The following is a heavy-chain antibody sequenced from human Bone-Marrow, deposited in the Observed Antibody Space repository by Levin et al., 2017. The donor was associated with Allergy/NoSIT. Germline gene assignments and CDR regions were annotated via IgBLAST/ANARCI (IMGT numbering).Heavy chain of an antibody. CDR1: GFTFSTYS. D-gene: IGHD5-18*01. CDR2: IISNGAAA. V-gene: IGHV3-23*01. J-gene: IGHJ4*02. Sequence: SCAASGFTFSTYSMSWVRQAPGRGLEWVSVIISNGAAAKYADSVEGRFTVSRDNSKNTLYLQMNSLRAEDTAIYYCASLIQTRPVDFWGQGTLVTVSS. CDR3: ASLIQTRPVDF.